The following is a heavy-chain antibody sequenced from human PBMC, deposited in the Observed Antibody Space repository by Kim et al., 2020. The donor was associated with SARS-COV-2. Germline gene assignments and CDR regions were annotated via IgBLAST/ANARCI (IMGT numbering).Heavy chain of an antibody. CDR3: AKSLIWGYDSSGLAQNYDY. CDR2: ISGSGGST. D-gene: IGHD3-22*01. V-gene: IGHV3-23*01. Sequence: GGSLRLSCAASGFTFSSYAMSWVRQAPGKGLEWVSAISGSGGSTYYADSVKGRFTISRDNSKNTLYLQMNSLRAEDTAVYYCAKSLIWGYDSSGLAQNYDYWGQGTLVTVSS. J-gene: IGHJ4*02. CDR1: GFTFSSYA.